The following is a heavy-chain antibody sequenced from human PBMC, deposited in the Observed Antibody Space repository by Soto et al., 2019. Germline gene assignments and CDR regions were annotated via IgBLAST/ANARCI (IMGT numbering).Heavy chain of an antibody. CDR2: MNPNSGNT. J-gene: IGHJ5*02. CDR3: ARGRGYCSGGSCEKYNWFDP. Sequence: ASVKVSCKASGYTFTSYDINWVRQATGQGLEWMGWMNPNSGNTGYAQKFQGRVTMTRNTSISTAYMELSSLRSEDTAVYYCARGRGYCSGGSCEKYNWFDPWGQGTLVTVSS. D-gene: IGHD2-15*01. V-gene: IGHV1-8*01. CDR1: GYTFTSYD.